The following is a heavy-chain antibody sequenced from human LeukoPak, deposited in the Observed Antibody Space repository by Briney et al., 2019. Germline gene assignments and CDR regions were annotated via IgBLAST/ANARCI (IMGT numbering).Heavy chain of an antibody. CDR3: ARVLHFWYFDY. D-gene: IGHD3-16*01. CDR2: IKQDGSEK. CDR1: GFSFSSYW. Sequence: PGGSLRLSCAASGFSFSSYWMSWVRQAPGKGLEWVANIKQDGSEKYYVDSMKGRFTISRDNAKNSLYLQMDSLRAEDTAVYYCARVLHFWYFDYWGQGTLVTVSS. J-gene: IGHJ4*02. V-gene: IGHV3-7*03.